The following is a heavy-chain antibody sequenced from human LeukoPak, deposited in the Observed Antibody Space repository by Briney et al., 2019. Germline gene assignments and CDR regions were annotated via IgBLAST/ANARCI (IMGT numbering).Heavy chain of an antibody. Sequence: GGSLRLSCAASGLPFSDAWMTWVRQAPVKGLEWVGRIRKKANSYTTDYAASVKGRFTISRDDSNNSVHLQMNSLKTEDTAVYFCARVLEGNMLWFDFLGQGTLVTVSS. V-gene: IGHV3-72*01. CDR2: IRKKANSYTT. CDR1: GLPFSDAW. D-gene: IGHD1/OR15-1a*01. J-gene: IGHJ5*01. CDR3: ARVLEGNMLWFDF.